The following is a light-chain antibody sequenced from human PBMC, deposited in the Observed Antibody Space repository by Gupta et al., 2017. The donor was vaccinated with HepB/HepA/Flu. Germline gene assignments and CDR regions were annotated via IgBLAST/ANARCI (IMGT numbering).Light chain of an antibody. J-gene: IGLJ2*01. CDR2: EVS. CDR3: CSYAGSSTVL. Sequence: HSALPQPASVSGSPGQPFTISCTGTSSDVGIYNLVSWYQQHPGKAPKLIIYEVSKRPSGVSNRFSGSKSGNTASLTISGLQPDDEADYYCCSYAGSSTVLFGGGASLTVL. CDR1: SSDVGIYNL. V-gene: IGLV2-23*02.